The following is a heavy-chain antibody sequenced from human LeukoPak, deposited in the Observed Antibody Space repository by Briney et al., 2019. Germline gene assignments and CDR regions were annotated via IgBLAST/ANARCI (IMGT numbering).Heavy chain of an antibody. J-gene: IGHJ4*02. CDR2: IYPGDSDT. CDR3: ARSSAPGIAVSPFDF. CDR1: GYRFTDYW. V-gene: IGHV5-51*01. Sequence: GESLKISCKGFGYRFTDYWIGWVRQVPGKGLEWMGIIYPGDSDTRYSPSLQGQVTISADKSISTAYLQWSSLKASDTAIFYCARSSAPGIAVSPFDFWRQGTLVTVSS. D-gene: IGHD6-19*01.